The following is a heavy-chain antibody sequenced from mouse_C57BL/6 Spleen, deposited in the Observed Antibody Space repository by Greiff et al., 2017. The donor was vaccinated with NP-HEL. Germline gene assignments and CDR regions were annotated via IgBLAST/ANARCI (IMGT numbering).Heavy chain of an antibody. CDR3: ARPYYSNRGAMDY. CDR1: GFTFSDYG. V-gene: IGHV5-17*01. Sequence: EVQGVESGGGLVKPGGSLKLSCAASGFTFSDYGMHWVRQAPEKGLEWVAYISSGSSTIYDADTVKGRFTISRDNAKTTLFLQMTSLRSEDTAMYYCARPYYSNRGAMDYWGQGTSVTVSS. D-gene: IGHD2-5*01. J-gene: IGHJ4*01. CDR2: ISSGSSTI.